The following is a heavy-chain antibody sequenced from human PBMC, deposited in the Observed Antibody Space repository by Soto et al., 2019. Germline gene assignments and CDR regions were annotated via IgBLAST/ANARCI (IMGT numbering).Heavy chain of an antibody. CDR1: GYTFTRYH. CDR3: ATPQDYDGCLDA. J-gene: IGHJ4*02. D-gene: IGHD3-22*01. CDR2: INVGNGNT. V-gene: IGHV1-3*01. Sequence: QVQFVQSGAEVKKPGASLKVSCKTPGYTFTRYHIHWGRQAPGQRLEWMGWINVGNGNTRYSQKFQGRLTLTRDTPGTTAYLEMNSLISEDTAVYYCATPQDYDGCLDAWGQGTLVTVSS.